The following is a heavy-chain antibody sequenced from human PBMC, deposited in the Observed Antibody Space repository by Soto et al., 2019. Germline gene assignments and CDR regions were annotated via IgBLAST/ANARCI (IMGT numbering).Heavy chain of an antibody. D-gene: IGHD1-26*01. J-gene: IGHJ5*02. CDR1: GYTFTSYG. CDR3: ARDPVGGNWFDP. Sequence: ASVTVSCKASGYTFTSYGIIWVRQAPGQGLEWMGWTNPYNGNTNYAQKLQGRVTMTTDTSTSTAYMELRSLRSDDTAVYYCARDPVGGNWFDPWGQGTLVTVSS. V-gene: IGHV1-18*01. CDR2: TNPYNGNT.